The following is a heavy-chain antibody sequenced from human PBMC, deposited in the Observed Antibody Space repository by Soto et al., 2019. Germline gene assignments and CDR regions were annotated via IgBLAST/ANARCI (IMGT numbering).Heavy chain of an antibody. V-gene: IGHV4-4*07. CDR3: ARDVESPGISGSWGAFDI. CDR2: IYSSGNT. J-gene: IGHJ3*02. D-gene: IGHD1-20*01. Sequence: SETLSLTCTVSGGSIRNYFWTWIRQPAGKGLEWIGRIYSSGNTVYNASLKSRVTMSIDMSKNQFSLKLSSMTAADTAVYYCARDVESPGISGSWGAFDIWGQGTVVTVSS. CDR1: GGSIRNYF.